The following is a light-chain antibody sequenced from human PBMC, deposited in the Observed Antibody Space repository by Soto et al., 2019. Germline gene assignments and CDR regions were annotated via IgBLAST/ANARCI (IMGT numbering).Light chain of an antibody. CDR2: GNN. V-gene: IGLV1-51*01. CDR1: SSNIGNNY. J-gene: IGLJ3*02. CDR3: GTWDSSLSALWV. Sequence: QAVLTQPPSVSAAPGQKVTISCSGSSSNIGNNYVSWYQQLPGTAPKLLIYGNNKRPSGIPDRFSGSKSGTSATLGITGLQTGDEADYYCGTWDSSLSALWVFGGGTKLTVL.